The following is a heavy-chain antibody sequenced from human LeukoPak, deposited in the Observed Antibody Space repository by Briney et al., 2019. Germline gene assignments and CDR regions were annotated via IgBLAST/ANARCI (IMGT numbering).Heavy chain of an antibody. D-gene: IGHD2-21*01. CDR1: GGSFSGYY. J-gene: IGHJ4*02. CDR2: INHSGST. CDR3: ARGPYCGGDCYSHFDY. V-gene: IGHV4-34*01. Sequence: SETLSLTCAVYGGSFSGYYWSWIRQPPRKRLEWIGEINHSGSTNYNPSLKSRVTISVDTSKNQFSLKLSSVTAADTAVYYCARGPYCGGDCYSHFDYWGQGTLVTVSS.